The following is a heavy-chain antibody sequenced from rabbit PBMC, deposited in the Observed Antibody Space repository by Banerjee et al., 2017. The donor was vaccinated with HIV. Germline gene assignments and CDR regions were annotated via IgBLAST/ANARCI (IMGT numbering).Heavy chain of an antibody. J-gene: IGHJ4*01. Sequence: QEQLVESGGGLVQPGGSLKLSCKASGFDFSSYGVSWVRQAPGKGLEWIGYIDPVFGSTYYASWVNGRFTISSDNAQNTVYLQLSSLTAADTATYFCARRYYTYGYAGYFNLWGPGTLVTVS. CDR3: ARRYYTYGYAGYFNL. V-gene: IGHV1S47*01. D-gene: IGHD6-1*01. CDR1: GFDFSSYG. CDR2: IDPVFGST.